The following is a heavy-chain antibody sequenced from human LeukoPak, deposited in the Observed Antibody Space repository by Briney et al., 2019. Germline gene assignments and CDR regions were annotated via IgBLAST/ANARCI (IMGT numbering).Heavy chain of an antibody. CDR2: ISGSGGGT. CDR3: AKGSRKTTVTDFDC. Sequence: TGGSLRLSCAASGFTFSRYAMNWVRQAPGKGLEWVSAISGSGGGTYFADSVKGRFTISRDNSKNTLYLQMNSLRAEDTAVYYCAKGSRKTTVTDFDCWGQGTLVTVSS. D-gene: IGHD4-17*01. CDR1: GFTFSRYA. J-gene: IGHJ4*02. V-gene: IGHV3-23*01.